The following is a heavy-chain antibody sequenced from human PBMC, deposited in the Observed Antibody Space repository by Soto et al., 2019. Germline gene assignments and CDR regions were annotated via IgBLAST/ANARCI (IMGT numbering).Heavy chain of an antibody. CDR3: ARGGVVTQGDYYYGMDV. D-gene: IGHD2-15*01. CDR2: IIPIFGTA. Sequence: QVQLVQSGAEVKKPGSSVTVSCKASGGTFSSYAISWVRQAPGQGLEWMGGIIPIFGTANYAQKFQGRVTITAAKSTSTAYLELSSLRSEDTAVYYCARGGVVTQGDYYYGMDVWGQGTTVTVSS. CDR1: GGTFSSYA. V-gene: IGHV1-69*06. J-gene: IGHJ6*02.